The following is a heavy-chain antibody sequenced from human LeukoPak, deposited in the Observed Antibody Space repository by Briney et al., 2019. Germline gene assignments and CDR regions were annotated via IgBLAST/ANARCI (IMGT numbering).Heavy chain of an antibody. V-gene: IGHV3-7*05. J-gene: IGHJ3*02. CDR1: GFTFSRFW. CDR2: IDQSGGRN. Sequence: PGGSLRLSCAASGFTFSRFWMNWVRPAAGRGLEWVANIDQSGGRNNYVDSVKGRFTISRDNAKNSLFLEMSSLRADDTAVYFCARDVEGGTFDIWGQGTTVTVSS. D-gene: IGHD3-16*01. CDR3: ARDVEGGTFDI.